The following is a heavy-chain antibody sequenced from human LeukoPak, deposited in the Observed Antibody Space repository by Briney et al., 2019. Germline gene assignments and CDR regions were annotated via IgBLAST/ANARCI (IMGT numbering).Heavy chain of an antibody. CDR3: ARAPDSSSRYTFDY. CDR1: GGSFSGYY. CDR2: INHSGST. J-gene: IGHJ4*02. D-gene: IGHD6-13*01. Sequence: PSETLSLTCAVYGGSFSGYYWSWIRQPPGKGLEWIGEINHSGSTNYNPSLKSRVTISVDTSKNQFSLKLSSVTAADTAVYYCARAPDSSSRYTFDYWGQGTLVTVSS. V-gene: IGHV4-34*01.